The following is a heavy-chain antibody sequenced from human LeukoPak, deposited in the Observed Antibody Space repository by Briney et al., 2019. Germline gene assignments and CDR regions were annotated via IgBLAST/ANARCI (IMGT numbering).Heavy chain of an antibody. Sequence: PGGSLRLSCAASGLTFSSYWMSWVRQAPGKGLEWVANIKQDGSEKYYVDSVKGRFTISRDNAKNSLYLQMNSLRAEDTAVYYCARVDTAVLTGFDYWGQGTLVTVSS. CDR3: ARVDTAVLTGFDY. D-gene: IGHD5-18*01. J-gene: IGHJ4*02. V-gene: IGHV3-7*03. CDR1: GLTFSSYW. CDR2: IKQDGSEK.